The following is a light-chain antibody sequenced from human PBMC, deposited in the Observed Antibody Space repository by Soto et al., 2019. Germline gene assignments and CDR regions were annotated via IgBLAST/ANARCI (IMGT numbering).Light chain of an antibody. CDR1: SSDVGAYNY. CDR2: DVS. CDR3: CSYAGSPYV. Sequence: QSVLTQPRSVSGSPGQSVTISCTGASSDVGAYNYVSWYQQHPGKAPKLMIYDVSTRPSGVPDRFSGSKSGTTASLTISGLQAEDEADYYCCSYAGSPYVFGTGTKLTVL. V-gene: IGLV2-11*01. J-gene: IGLJ1*01.